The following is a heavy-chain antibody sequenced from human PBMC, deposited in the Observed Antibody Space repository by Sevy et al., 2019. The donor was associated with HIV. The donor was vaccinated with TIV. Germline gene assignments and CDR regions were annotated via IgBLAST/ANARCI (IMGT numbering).Heavy chain of an antibody. CDR2: ISSTGATI. CDR1: GFTFSAYY. CDR3: ARDLYFGNFWGNWFDP. J-gene: IGHJ5*02. D-gene: IGHD3-16*01. V-gene: IGHV3-11*04. Sequence: GGSLRLSCAASGFTFSAYYMSWIRQAPGRGLEWLSYISSTGATIYYADSVKGRFTISRDNAKNSLYLQMDSLRAEDTAIYYCARDLYFGNFWGNWFDPWGQGTLVTVSS.